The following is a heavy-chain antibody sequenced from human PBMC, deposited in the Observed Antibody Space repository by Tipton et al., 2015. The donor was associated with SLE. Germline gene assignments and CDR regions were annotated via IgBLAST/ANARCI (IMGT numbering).Heavy chain of an antibody. CDR2: IWYDGSNK. CDR1: GFTFSSYG. D-gene: IGHD6-19*01. CDR3: ARAGPLAVADPWFDP. Sequence: SGFTFSSYGMHWVRQAPGKGLEWVAVIWYDGSNKYYADSVKGRFTISRDNSKNTLYLQMNSLRAEDTAVYYCARAGPLAVADPWFDPWGQGTLVTVSS. V-gene: IGHV3-33*01. J-gene: IGHJ5*02.